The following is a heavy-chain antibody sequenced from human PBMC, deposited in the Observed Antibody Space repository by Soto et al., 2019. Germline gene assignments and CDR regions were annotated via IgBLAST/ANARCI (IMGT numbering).Heavy chain of an antibody. CDR2: INSRGDTK. D-gene: IGHD2-15*01. J-gene: IGHJ6*02. V-gene: IGHV3-48*01. CDR1: GFYFSDYN. Sequence: QLVESGGGLAQPGGSLRLSCAASGFYFSDYNMNWVRQAPGKGLEWISYINSRGDTKYYADSVKGRFTISRDNAKKSLYLQMSSLTAEDTAVYYCARDQGGGSCYSCYYFAMDVGGQGTTVTVAS. CDR3: ARDQGGGSCYSCYYFAMDV.